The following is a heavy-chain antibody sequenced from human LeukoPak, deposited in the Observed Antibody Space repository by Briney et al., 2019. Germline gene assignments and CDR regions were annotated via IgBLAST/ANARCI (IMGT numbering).Heavy chain of an antibody. Sequence: GRSLRLSCAASGFTFSSYGMRWVRQAPGKGLEWVAIIWADGSNKYYADSVKGRFTISRDNSKNTLYLKMNSLRAEDTAVYYCTGTYYQNYFDYWGQGTLVTVSS. CDR2: IWADGSNK. J-gene: IGHJ4*02. CDR1: GFTFSSYG. D-gene: IGHD3-10*01. V-gene: IGHV3-33*08. CDR3: TGTYYQNYFDY.